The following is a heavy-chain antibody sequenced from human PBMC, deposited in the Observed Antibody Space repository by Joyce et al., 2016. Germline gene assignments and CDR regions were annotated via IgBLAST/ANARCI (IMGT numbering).Heavy chain of an antibody. CDR2: IRGGDYTHT. CDR3: AKRGADASDFRAPYFDS. J-gene: IGHJ4*02. Sequence: EVQLLESGGGLVQPGGSLRLSCVASGFTFSNLAMSWVRQAPGKGLEWVSTIRGGDYTHTYYADSGKGRFTISRDNSKNTLYLQMNSLRAEDTAVYFCAKRGADASDFRAPYFDSWGQGTLVTVSS. V-gene: IGHV3-23*01. CDR1: GFTFSNLA. D-gene: IGHD2/OR15-2a*01.